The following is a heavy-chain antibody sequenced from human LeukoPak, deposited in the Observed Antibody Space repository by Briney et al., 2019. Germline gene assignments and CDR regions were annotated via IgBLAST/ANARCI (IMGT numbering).Heavy chain of an antibody. Sequence: GGSLRLSCAASGFTFSSYAMSWVRQAPGKGLEWVSAISGSGGSTYYADSVKGRFTISRDNSKNTLYLQMNSLRAEDTAVYYCAKPWQAGYCSGGSCYSGAFDIWGQGTMVTVSS. V-gene: IGHV3-23*01. CDR1: GFTFSSYA. CDR3: AKPWQAGYCSGGSCYSGAFDI. J-gene: IGHJ3*02. D-gene: IGHD2-15*01. CDR2: ISGSGGST.